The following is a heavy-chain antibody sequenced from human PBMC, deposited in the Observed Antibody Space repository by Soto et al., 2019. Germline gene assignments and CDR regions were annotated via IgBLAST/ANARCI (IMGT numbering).Heavy chain of an antibody. V-gene: IGHV4-59*01. Sequence: SETLSLTCTVSGGSISSYYWSWIRQPPGKGLEWIGYIYYSGSTNYNPSLKSRVTISVDTSKNQFSLKLSSVTAADTAVYYCAREEYYDSSGFLSRSYYFDYWGQGTLVTVSS. J-gene: IGHJ4*02. CDR2: IYYSGST. CDR1: GGSISSYY. CDR3: AREEYYDSSGFLSRSYYFDY. D-gene: IGHD3-22*01.